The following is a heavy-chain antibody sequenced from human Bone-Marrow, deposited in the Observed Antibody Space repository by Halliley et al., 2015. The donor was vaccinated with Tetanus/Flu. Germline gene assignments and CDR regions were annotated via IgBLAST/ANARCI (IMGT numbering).Heavy chain of an antibody. V-gene: IGHV4-34*01. D-gene: IGHD3-9*01. CDR2: INHSGSN. CDR3: ARGRLYYDILRRGGYNGLDV. J-gene: IGHJ6*02. Sequence: LRLSCAVYVGSFSDYYWTWIRQPPGKGLEWIGEINHSGSNSYNPSLKSRVTISVDTSKNQFSLKVNSVTAADTAVYYCARGRLYYDILRRGGYNGLDVWGQGTTVTVSS. CDR1: VGSFSDYY.